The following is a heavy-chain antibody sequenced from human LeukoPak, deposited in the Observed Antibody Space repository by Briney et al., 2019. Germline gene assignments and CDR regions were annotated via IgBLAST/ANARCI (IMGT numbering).Heavy chain of an antibody. CDR3: ARWLPDIVVVPAARAKYYYYYMDV. CDR1: VGFFSVYY. CDR2: INHRGNT. Sequence: SETLSLTCAVRVGFFSVYYWSWMRQPPAKALEWIGEINHRGNTNYNPSLKSRVTISVDTSKNQFSLKLSSVTAADTAVYYCARWLPDIVVVPAARAKYYYYYMDVWGKGTTVTVSS. V-gene: IGHV4-34*01. D-gene: IGHD2-2*01. J-gene: IGHJ6*03.